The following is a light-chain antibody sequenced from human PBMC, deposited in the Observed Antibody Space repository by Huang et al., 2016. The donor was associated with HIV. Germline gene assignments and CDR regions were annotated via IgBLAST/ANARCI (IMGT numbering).Light chain of an antibody. Sequence: EIVLTQSPATLSLSPGDRATLSCRAHQTISTFLAWYQQKPGQTPRLLIYDASSRAAGIPVRFSGSGSGTDFTLTISSLEPEDFAVYYCQERYNWPLTFGPGTKVDVK. CDR3: QERYNWPLT. V-gene: IGKV3-11*01. CDR1: QTISTF. CDR2: DAS. J-gene: IGKJ3*01.